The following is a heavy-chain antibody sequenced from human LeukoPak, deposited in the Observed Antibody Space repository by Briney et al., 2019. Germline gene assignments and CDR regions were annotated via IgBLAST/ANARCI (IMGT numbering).Heavy chain of an antibody. J-gene: IGHJ3*02. D-gene: IGHD1-14*01. CDR2: IYTSGST. Sequence: SETLSLTCTVSGGSISSYYWSWIRQPAGKGLEWIGRIYTSGSTNYNPSLKSRVTMSVDTSENQFSLKLSSVTAADTAVYYCARRGVGTAARRAFDIWGQGTMVTVSS. CDR3: ARRGVGTAARRAFDI. V-gene: IGHV4-4*07. CDR1: GGSISSYY.